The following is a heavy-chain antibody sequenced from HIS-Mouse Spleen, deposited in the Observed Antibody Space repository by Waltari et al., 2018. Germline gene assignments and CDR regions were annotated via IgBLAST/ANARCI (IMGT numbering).Heavy chain of an antibody. D-gene: IGHD6-19*01. V-gene: IGHV3-33*01. CDR2: IWYDGSNK. J-gene: IGHJ3*02. CDR1: GFTFSSHG. Sequence: QVQLVESGGGVVQPGRSLSLSCAAAGFTFSSHGLHWVRHAPGKGLEGVAVIWYDGSNKYYADSVKGRFTISRDNSKNTLYLQMNSLRAEDTAVYYCARAGIAVAASDAFDIWGQGTMVTISS. CDR3: ARAGIAVAASDAFDI.